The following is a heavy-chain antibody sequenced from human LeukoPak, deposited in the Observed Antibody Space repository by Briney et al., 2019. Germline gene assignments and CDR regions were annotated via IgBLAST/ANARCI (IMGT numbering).Heavy chain of an antibody. CDR3: ASGRAAAGVSGADY. CDR1: GGPFSGYY. V-gene: IGHV4-34*01. Sequence: SETLSLTCAVYGGPFSGYYWSWIRQPPEKGLEWIGEINHSGSTNYNPSLKSRVTISVDTSKNQFSLKLSSVTAADTAVYYCASGRAAAGVSGADYWGQGTLVTVSS. CDR2: INHSGST. D-gene: IGHD6-13*01. J-gene: IGHJ4*02.